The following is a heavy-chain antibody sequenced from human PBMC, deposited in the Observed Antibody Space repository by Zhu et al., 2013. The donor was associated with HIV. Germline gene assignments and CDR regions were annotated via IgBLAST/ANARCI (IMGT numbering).Heavy chain of an antibody. CDR3: ARDERYSGWYFDY. J-gene: IGHJ4*02. CDR2: IYYSGST. Sequence: QVQLQESGPGLVKPSETLSLTCTVSGGSVSSGSYYWSWIRQPPGKGLEWIGYIYYSGSTNYNPSLKSRVTISVDTSKNQFSLKLSSVTAADTAVYYCARDERYSGWYFDYWGQGTLVTVSS. V-gene: IGHV4-61*01. D-gene: IGHD6-19*01. CDR1: GGSVSSGSYY.